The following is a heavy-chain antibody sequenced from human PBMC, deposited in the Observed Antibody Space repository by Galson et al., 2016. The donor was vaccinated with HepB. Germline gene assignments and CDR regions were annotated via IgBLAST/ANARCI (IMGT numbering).Heavy chain of an antibody. V-gene: IGHV3-23*01. CDR1: GFTFGSYA. D-gene: IGHD2-2*01. CDR3: AKDRASVPDAFDI. Sequence: SLRLSCAASGFTFGSYAMTWVRQAPGKGLEWVSSITGSTGVTYSADSVRGRFAISRDNSKNTLYLQMKSLRAEDTALYYCAKDRASVPDAFDIWGQGTVVTVSS. CDR2: ITGSTGVT. J-gene: IGHJ3*02.